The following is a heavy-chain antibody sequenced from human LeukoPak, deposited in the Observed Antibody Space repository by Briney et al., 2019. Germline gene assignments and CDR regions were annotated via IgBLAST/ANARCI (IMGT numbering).Heavy chain of an antibody. CDR1: GFSVSTNY. V-gene: IGHV3-66*01. CDR2: IYTGDST. CDR3: AKDFHGDFPYFFDY. Sequence: GGSLRLSCEASGFSVSTNYMIWVCQAPGKGLEWVSIIYTGDSTYYADSVKGRFTVSRDNSKNTFNLQMNSLRAEDTALYYCAKDFHGDFPYFFDYWGQGTLVTVSS. J-gene: IGHJ4*02.